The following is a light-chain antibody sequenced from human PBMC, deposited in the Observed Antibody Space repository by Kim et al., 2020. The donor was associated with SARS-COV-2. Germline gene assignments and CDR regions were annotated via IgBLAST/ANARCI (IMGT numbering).Light chain of an antibody. Sequence: SSELTQDPAVSVALGQTVRITCQGNSLRSYYATWYQQKPGQAPLVVIYGKNNRPSGIPDRFSGSSSGDTTSLTITGTQAGDEADYYCNSRGSNDNVLFGGGAQLVVL. CDR1: SLRSYY. CDR2: GKN. CDR3: NSRGSNDNVL. J-gene: IGLJ2*01. V-gene: IGLV3-19*01.